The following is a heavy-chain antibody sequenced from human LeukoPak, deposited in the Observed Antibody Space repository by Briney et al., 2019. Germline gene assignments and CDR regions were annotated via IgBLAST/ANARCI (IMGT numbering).Heavy chain of an antibody. Sequence: LSLTCAVYGGSFSGYYWSWIRQPPGKGLEWVSYISTSGGTIYYADSVKGRFTISRDSATNSLYLQMNSLRAEDTAVYFCARVNGTYCLDYWGQGTLVTVSS. CDR2: ISTSGGTI. CDR3: ARVNGTYCLDY. D-gene: IGHD1-26*01. V-gene: IGHV3-11*01. CDR1: GGSFSGYY. J-gene: IGHJ4*02.